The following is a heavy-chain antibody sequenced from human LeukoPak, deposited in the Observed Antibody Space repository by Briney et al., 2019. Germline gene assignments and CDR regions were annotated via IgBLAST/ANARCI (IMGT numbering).Heavy chain of an antibody. CDR1: GFSFSTYA. V-gene: IGHV3-30-3*01. CDR2: ISYDGSVK. J-gene: IGHJ4*02. Sequence: GGSLRLSCAASGFSFSTYAIHWVRQAPGKGLEWLAFISYDGSVKYYADSMKGRFTISRDNSKNTVFLQMNSLRAEGTAIYYCARDKSTYYTTDYWGQGTLVTVSS. D-gene: IGHD3-3*01. CDR3: ARDKSTYYTTDY.